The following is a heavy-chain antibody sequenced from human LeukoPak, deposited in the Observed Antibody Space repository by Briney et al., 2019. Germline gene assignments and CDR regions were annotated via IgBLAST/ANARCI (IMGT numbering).Heavy chain of an antibody. CDR3: ARDMFEYSYGLYYYYYMDV. CDR2: IIPIFGTA. V-gene: IGHV1-69*06. CDR1: GGTFSSYA. J-gene: IGHJ6*03. Sequence: ASVKVSCKASGGTFSSYAISWVRQAPGQGLEWMGGIIPIFGTANYAQKFQGRVTITADKSTSTAYMGLSSLRSEDTAVYYCARDMFEYSYGLYYYYYMDVWGKGTTVTVSS. D-gene: IGHD5-18*01.